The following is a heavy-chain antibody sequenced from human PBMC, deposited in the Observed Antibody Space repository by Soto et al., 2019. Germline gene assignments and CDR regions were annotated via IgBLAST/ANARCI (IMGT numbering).Heavy chain of an antibody. CDR2: IGIGGDT. D-gene: IGHD3-3*01. J-gene: IGHJ6*01. CDR3: TRTSRLFSYGLDV. CDR1: GFTFSSYD. Sequence: PGGSLRLSCAASGFTFSSYDMHWVRQPTGKGLEWVSGIGIGGDTYYSGSVKGRFTISRENAKDSLYLQMNSLSAGDTAVYYCTRTSRLFSYGLDVRGQGVTVTVSS. V-gene: IGHV3-13*01.